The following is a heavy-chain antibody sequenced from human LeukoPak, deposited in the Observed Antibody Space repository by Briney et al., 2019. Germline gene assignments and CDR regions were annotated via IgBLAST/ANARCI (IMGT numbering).Heavy chain of an antibody. J-gene: IGHJ4*02. CDR1: GFAFSSCA. CDR3: ARVKGGIAAAGNYFDY. V-gene: IGHV3-30-3*01. Sequence: PGRSLRLSCAASGFAFSSCAMHWVRQGPGKGLEWVALVSYDGGSKYYADSVKGRITISRDNSKNTLHLQMNSLRTEDTAVYYCARVKGGIAAAGNYFDYWGQGNLVTVSS. D-gene: IGHD6-13*01. CDR2: VSYDGGSK.